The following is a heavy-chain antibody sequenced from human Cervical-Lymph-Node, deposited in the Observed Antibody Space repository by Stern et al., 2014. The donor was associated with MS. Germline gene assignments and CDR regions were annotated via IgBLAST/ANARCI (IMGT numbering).Heavy chain of an antibody. J-gene: IGHJ3*02. CDR3: VRRRDSDSYDTFDI. D-gene: IGHD3-22*01. V-gene: IGHV5-51*01. Sequence: EVHLVESGAEVKKPGESLKISCKTSGYSFSNFWIGWVRQKPGKGLEWMGIIYPEDSDTTYSPSFQGHVPISPDESISTAYLQWRSLKASDTAMYYCVRRRDSDSYDTFDIWGQGTMLIVSS. CDR1: GYSFSNFW. CDR2: IYPEDSDT.